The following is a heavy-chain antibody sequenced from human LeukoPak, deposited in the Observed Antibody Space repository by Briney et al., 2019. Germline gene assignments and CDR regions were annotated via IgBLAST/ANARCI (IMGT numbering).Heavy chain of an antibody. CDR2: IYHSGST. V-gene: IGHV4-30-2*01. D-gene: IGHD1-26*01. CDR3: ARSSGSTPRFQH. J-gene: IGHJ1*01. CDR1: GVSVSSGGYY. Sequence: SETLSLTCTVSGVSVSSGGYYWSWIRQPTGKGLEWIGYIYHSGSTYYNPSLNSRVTISVDRSKNQFSLKLSSGTAADTAVYYCARSSGSTPRFQHWGQGTLVTVSS.